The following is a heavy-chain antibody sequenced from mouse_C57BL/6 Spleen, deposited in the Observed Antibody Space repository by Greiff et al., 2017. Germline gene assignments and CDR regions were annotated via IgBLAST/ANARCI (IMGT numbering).Heavy chain of an antibody. Sequence: QVQLQQSGPELVKPGASVKISCKASGYAFSSSWMHWVKQRPGRGLEWIGRIYPGGGDTNYNGKFKGKATLTADKSSSTAYRQLSSLTSEDSAVYSCANLTGRPDYWGQGTTLTVSS. D-gene: IGHD1-1*01. CDR2: IYPGGGDT. J-gene: IGHJ2*01. CDR1: GYAFSSSW. V-gene: IGHV1-82*01. CDR3: ANLTGRPDY.